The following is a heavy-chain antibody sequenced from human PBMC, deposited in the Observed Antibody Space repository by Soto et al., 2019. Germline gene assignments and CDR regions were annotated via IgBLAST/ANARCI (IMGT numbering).Heavy chain of an antibody. CDR3: ARHGNTVTTGYYYGMDV. V-gene: IGHV4-39*01. J-gene: IGHJ6*02. CDR2: MYYSGRT. D-gene: IGHD4-17*01. CDR1: GASISSSNYY. Sequence: SETLSLTCTVSGASISSSNYYWGWIRQPPWRGLEWIGTMYYSGRTYYNPSLKSRVTTSVDTSKNQFSLKLSAVTATDTAVYYCARHGNTVTTGYYYGMDVWGQGXTVTVSS.